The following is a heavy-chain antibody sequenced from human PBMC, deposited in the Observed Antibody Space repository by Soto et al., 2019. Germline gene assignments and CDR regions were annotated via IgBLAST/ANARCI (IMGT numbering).Heavy chain of an antibody. Sequence: PGGSLRLSCAASGFTFSSYWMHWVRQAPGKGLVWVSRINSDGSSTSYADSVKGRFTISRDNAKNTLYLQMNSLRAEDTAVYYCARLVYSSSWYSFDYWGQGTLVTVSS. CDR1: GFTFSSYW. CDR2: INSDGSST. D-gene: IGHD6-13*01. J-gene: IGHJ4*02. CDR3: ARLVYSSSWYSFDY. V-gene: IGHV3-74*01.